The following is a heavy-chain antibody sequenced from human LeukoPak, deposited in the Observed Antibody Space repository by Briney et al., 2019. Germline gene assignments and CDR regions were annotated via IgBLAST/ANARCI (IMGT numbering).Heavy chain of an antibody. CDR2: ISSSGDTI. CDR1: GGSISSSSYY. D-gene: IGHD3-10*01. J-gene: IGHJ4*02. Sequence: YPSETLSLTRTVSGGSISSSSYYWGWIRQAPGKGLDWVSYISSSGDTIFYADSVKGRFTISRDSAKNSLYLQMNSLRAEDTAVYYCARDGYGSGFGDYFDYWGQGTLVTVSP. CDR3: ARDGYGSGFGDYFDY. V-gene: IGHV3-11*01.